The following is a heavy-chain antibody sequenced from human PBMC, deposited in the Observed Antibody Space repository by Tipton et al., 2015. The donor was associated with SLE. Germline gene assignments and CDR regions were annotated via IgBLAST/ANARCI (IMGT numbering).Heavy chain of an antibody. D-gene: IGHD3-9*01. Sequence: TLSLTCAVYGGSFSGYYWSWIRQPPGKGLEWIGYIYYSGSTNYNPSLKSRVTISVDTSKNQFSLKLSSVTAADTAVYYCARDSPGDFDWFDAFDIWGQGTMVTVSS. CDR2: IYYSGST. J-gene: IGHJ3*02. CDR3: ARDSPGDFDWFDAFDI. CDR1: GGSFSGYY. V-gene: IGHV4-59*01.